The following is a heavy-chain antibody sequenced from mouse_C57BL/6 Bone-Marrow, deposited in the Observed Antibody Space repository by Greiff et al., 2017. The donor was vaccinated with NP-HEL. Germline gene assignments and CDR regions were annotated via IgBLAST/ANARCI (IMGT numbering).Heavy chain of an antibody. CDR1: GYTFTDYY. CDR3: ARSVPPSLGFAY. V-gene: IGHV1-19*01. CDR2: INPYNGGT. Sequence: EVQVVESGPVLVKPGASVKMSCKASGYTFTDYYMNWVKQSHGKSLEWIGVINPYNGGTSYNQKFKGKATLTVDKSSSTAYMELNSLTSEDSAVYYCARSVPPSLGFAYWGQGTLVTVSA. J-gene: IGHJ3*01.